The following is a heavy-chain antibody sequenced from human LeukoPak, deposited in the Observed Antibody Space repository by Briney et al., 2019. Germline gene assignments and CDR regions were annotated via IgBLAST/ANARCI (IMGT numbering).Heavy chain of an antibody. D-gene: IGHD3-22*01. CDR2: ISYTGSNE. Sequence: GGSLRLSCAASGFTFSNYGMHWVRQAPGKGLEWVAVISYTGSNEYYPDSVKGRFTISRDNSKTTLYLQMNSLRAEDTAVYYCAKGHYDSSGYYFDYWGQGTLVTVSS. J-gene: IGHJ4*02. CDR1: GFTFSNYG. CDR3: AKGHYDSSGYYFDY. V-gene: IGHV3-30*18.